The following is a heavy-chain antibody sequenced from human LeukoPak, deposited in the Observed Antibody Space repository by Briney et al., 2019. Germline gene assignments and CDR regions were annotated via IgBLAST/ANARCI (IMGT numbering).Heavy chain of an antibody. J-gene: IGHJ6*02. V-gene: IGHV3-23*01. Sequence: GGSLRLSCAASGFTFSSYGMSWVRQAPGKGLEWVSGISASGGSTAYADSVKGRFTVSRDNSNITMYLQVNSLRAEDTALYYCAKNSMSRSWNYHHGMDVWGQGTTVLVSS. CDR3: AKNSMSRSWNYHHGMDV. CDR1: GFTFSSYG. CDR2: ISASGGST. D-gene: IGHD6-13*01.